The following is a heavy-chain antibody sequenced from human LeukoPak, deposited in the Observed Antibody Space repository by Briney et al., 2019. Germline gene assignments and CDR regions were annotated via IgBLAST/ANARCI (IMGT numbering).Heavy chain of an antibody. CDR3: ARQLGYSYGNDY. CDR1: GGSISSYY. CDR2: IYYSGST. D-gene: IGHD5-18*01. Sequence: SETLSLTCTVSGGSISSYYWSWIRQPPGKGLEWIGYIYYSGSTYYNPSLKSRVTISVDTSKNQFSLKLSSVTAADTAVYYCARQLGYSYGNDYWGQGTLVTDPS. J-gene: IGHJ4*02. V-gene: IGHV4-59*08.